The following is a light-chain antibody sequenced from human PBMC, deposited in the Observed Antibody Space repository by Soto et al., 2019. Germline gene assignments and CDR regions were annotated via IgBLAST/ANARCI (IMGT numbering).Light chain of an antibody. Sequence: DIVMTQSPDSLAVSLGARATINCKSSQSVLSSSNNKNYLDWYQQRPGQPPKLLISWASTRESGIPDRFSGSGSGTDFTLTISSLQAEDVAVYYCQQYYSIPRTFSGGTNVEIK. V-gene: IGKV4-1*01. CDR1: QSVLSSSNNKNY. CDR3: QQYYSIPRT. CDR2: WAS. J-gene: IGKJ4*01.